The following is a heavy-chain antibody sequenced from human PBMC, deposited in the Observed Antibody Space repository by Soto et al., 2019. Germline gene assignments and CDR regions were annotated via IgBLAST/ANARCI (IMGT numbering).Heavy chain of an antibody. CDR1: GFTFSNAW. Sequence: VGSLRLSCAASGFTFSNAWMSWVRQAPGKGLEWVGRIKSKTDGGTTDYAAPVKGRFTTSRDDSKNTLYLQMNSLKTEDTAVYYCTTAIVVPAAIGMDVWGQGTTVTVSS. D-gene: IGHD2-2*01. J-gene: IGHJ6*02. V-gene: IGHV3-15*01. CDR2: IKSKTDGGTT. CDR3: TTAIVVPAAIGMDV.